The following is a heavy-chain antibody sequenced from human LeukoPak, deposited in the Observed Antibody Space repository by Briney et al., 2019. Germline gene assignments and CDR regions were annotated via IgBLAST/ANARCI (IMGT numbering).Heavy chain of an antibody. CDR2: ISGSGGST. Sequence: PGGSLRLSCGGSGFTFKSFSMHWVRQAPGKGLEWVSAISGSGGSTYYADSVKGRFTISRDNSKNTLYLQMNSLRAEDTAVYYCAKVRSRSDWSLRYWGQGTLVTVSS. J-gene: IGHJ4*02. CDR3: AKVRSRSDWSLRY. D-gene: IGHD3-9*01. CDR1: GFTFKSFS. V-gene: IGHV3-23*01.